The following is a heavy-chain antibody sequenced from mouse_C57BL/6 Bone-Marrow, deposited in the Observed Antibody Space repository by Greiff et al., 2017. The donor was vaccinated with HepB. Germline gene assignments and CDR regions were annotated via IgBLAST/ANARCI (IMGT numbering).Heavy chain of an antibody. V-gene: IGHV1-81*01. CDR1: GYTFTSYG. CDR3: ARDGYYVLFDY. D-gene: IGHD2-3*01. CDR2: IYPRSGNT. J-gene: IGHJ2*01. Sequence: QVQLQQSGAELARPGASVKLSCKASGYTFTSYGISWVKQRTGQGLEWIGEIYPRSGNTYYNEKFKGKATLTADKSPSTAYMELRSLTSEDSAVYFCARDGYYVLFDYWGQGTTLTVSS.